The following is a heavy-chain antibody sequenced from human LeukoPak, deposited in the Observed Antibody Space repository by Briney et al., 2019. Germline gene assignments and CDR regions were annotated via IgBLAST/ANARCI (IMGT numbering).Heavy chain of an antibody. CDR3: ARYYYDSSGHYFDY. Sequence: GGSLRLSCAASGFTFSSYGMHWVRQAPGKGLEWVSYISSSSTIYYADSVKGRFTISRDNAKNSLYLQMNSLRAEDTAVYYCARYYYDSSGHYFDYWGQGTLVTVSS. V-gene: IGHV3-48*04. D-gene: IGHD3-22*01. CDR2: ISSSSTI. J-gene: IGHJ4*02. CDR1: GFTFSSYG.